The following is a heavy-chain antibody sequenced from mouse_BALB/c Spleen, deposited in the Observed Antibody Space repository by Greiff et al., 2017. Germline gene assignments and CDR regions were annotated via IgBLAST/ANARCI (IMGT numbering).Heavy chain of an antibody. CDR2: IYPGNSDT. Sequence: EVQLQQSGTVLARPGASVKMSCKASGYTFTSYWMHWVKQRPGQGLEWIGAIYPGNSDTSYNQKFKGKAKLTAVTSTRTAYMELSSLTNEDSAVYYCTRGESTTVVERAWFAYWGQGTLVTVSA. CDR3: TRGESTTVVERAWFAY. CDR1: GYTFTSYW. D-gene: IGHD1-1*01. V-gene: IGHV1-5*01. J-gene: IGHJ3*01.